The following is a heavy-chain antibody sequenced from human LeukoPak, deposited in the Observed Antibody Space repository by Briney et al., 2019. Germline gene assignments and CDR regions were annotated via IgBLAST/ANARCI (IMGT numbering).Heavy chain of an antibody. CDR2: TYYSGAT. CDR3: ARGVYIAAAQYGF. Sequence: SETLSLTCTVSGGSISTYYWNWIRQPPGKGLEWIGYTYYSGATNYNPSLKSRVTISVDTSKNQFSLKLSSVTAADTAVYYCARGVYIAAAQYGFWGQGTLVTVSS. D-gene: IGHD6-13*01. J-gene: IGHJ4*02. CDR1: GGSISTYY. V-gene: IGHV4-59*01.